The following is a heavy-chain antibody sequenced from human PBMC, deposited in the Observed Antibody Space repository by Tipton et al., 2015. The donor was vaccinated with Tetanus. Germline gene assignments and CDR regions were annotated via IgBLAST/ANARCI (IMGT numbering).Heavy chain of an antibody. CDR3: ARAPSTYYTGSWVHNWFDP. J-gene: IGHJ5*02. CDR2: IYYSGTT. V-gene: IGHV4-30-4*01. CDR1: GGSISSGDYY. D-gene: IGHD1-26*01. Sequence: TLSLTCTVSGGSISSGDYYWSWIRQPPGKGLEWIGYIYYSGTTYYNPSLKSRVTISVDTSNNQFSLKVTSVTAADTAVYYCARAPSTYYTGSWVHNWFDPWGLGTLVTVSS.